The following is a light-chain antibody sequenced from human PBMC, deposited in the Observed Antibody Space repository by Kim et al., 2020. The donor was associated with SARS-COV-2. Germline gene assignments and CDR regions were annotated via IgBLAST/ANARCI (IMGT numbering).Light chain of an antibody. CDR2: GAS. V-gene: IGKV3-20*01. Sequence: LAPGERATRSCRASHSVSRNYLAWYQQKLGQTPRLLIYGASTRAPGIPDRFSGSGSGADFTLTISSLGPEDFAVYYCQHYGGSRYTFGQGTKLEI. CDR1: HSVSRNY. J-gene: IGKJ2*01. CDR3: QHYGGSRYT.